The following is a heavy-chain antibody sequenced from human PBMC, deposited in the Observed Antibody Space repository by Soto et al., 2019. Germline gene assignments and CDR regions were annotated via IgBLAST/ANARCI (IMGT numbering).Heavy chain of an antibody. CDR2: VSHDGRNT. CDR1: GFTFSDYA. J-gene: IGHJ4*02. V-gene: IGHV3-30*18. D-gene: IGHD6-19*01. Sequence: VQLVESGGGVVQPGRSLRLSCEASGFTFSDYAMHWVGQAPGKGLEWVAVVSHDGRNTHYADSVKGRFTISRDSSKNTVSLEMTSLRAEDTAGYYCAKGGRQWLVTSDFNYWGQGALVTVSS. CDR3: AKGGRQWLVTSDFNY.